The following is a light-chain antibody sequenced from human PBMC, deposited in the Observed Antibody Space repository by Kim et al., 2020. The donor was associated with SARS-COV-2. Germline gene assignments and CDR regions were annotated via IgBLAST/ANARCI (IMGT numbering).Light chain of an antibody. Sequence: VTPGLTATITCSGNKLGDKYACWYQQKPGQSPVLVIYQDSKRPSGIPERFSGSNSGNTATLTISGTQAMDEADYYCQAWDSSTVVFGTGTKVTVL. CDR3: QAWDSSTVV. V-gene: IGLV3-1*01. CDR1: KLGDKY. CDR2: QDS. J-gene: IGLJ1*01.